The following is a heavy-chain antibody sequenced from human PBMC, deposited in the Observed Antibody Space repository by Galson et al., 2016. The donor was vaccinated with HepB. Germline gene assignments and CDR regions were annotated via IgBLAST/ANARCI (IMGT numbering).Heavy chain of an antibody. CDR3: AKRHEYCPPVGCSVDY. D-gene: IGHD2/OR15-2a*01. V-gene: IGHV3-30*18. CDR2: DSMDGRRN. Sequence: SLRLSCAASGFTFSGYGMHWVRQAPGKGLEWVAADSMDGRRNFYADSVKGRFTISRDNSNNILFLQMSSLRADDTAVYFCAKRHEYCPPVGCSVDYWGQGTLVSVSS. CDR1: GFTFSGYG. J-gene: IGHJ4*02.